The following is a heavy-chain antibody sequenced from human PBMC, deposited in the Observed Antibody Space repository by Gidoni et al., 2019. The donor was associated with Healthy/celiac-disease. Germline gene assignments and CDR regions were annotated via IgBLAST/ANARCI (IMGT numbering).Heavy chain of an antibody. CDR1: GGTFRSYA. J-gene: IGHJ5*02. Sequence: QVQLVQSGAEVKKPGSSVKVSCKASGGTFRSYATSWVRQAPGQGLEWLGWIIPIFGTANYAQTFQGRVTITADESTSTAYMELSSLRSEDTAVYYCARDPYYYDSSGYSPYNWFDPWGQGTLVTVSS. CDR2: IIPIFGTA. CDR3: ARDPYYYDSSGYSPYNWFDP. V-gene: IGHV1-69*01. D-gene: IGHD3-22*01.